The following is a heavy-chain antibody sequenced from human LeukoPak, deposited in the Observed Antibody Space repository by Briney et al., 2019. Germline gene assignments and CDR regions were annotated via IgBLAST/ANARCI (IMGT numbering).Heavy chain of an antibody. CDR2: MNPNSGNT. D-gene: IGHD2-2*01. CDR3: ARGDIVVVPAASKGFDY. J-gene: IGHJ4*02. Sequence: ASVKVSCKSSGYTFTSYDINWVRQATGQGLEWMGWMNPNSGNTGYAQKVQGRVTMTRNTSISTAYMELSSLRSEDTAVYYCARGDIVVVPAASKGFDYWGQGTLVTVSS. CDR1: GYTFTSYD. V-gene: IGHV1-8*01.